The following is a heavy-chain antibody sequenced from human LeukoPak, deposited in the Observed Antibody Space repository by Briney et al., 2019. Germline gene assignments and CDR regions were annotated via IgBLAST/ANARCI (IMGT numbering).Heavy chain of an antibody. V-gene: IGHV3-23*01. CDR1: GFTFSSYA. D-gene: IGHD6-19*01. Sequence: GGSLRLSCAASGFTFSSYAMSWVRQAPGKGLEWVSAISGSGDITYYADSAKGRFTISRDNSKNTLYLQMNSLRAEDTAVYYCAKGIRGSGWFGGAFDIWGQGTMVTVSS. J-gene: IGHJ3*02. CDR2: ISGSGDIT. CDR3: AKGIRGSGWFGGAFDI.